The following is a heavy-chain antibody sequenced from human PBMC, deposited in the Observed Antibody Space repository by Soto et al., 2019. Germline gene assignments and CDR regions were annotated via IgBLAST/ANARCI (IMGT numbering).Heavy chain of an antibody. CDR1: GYTFTSYG. V-gene: IGHV1-18*01. CDR2: ISAYNGNT. CDR3: ARWLLTIFGVVTPYYYYGMDV. J-gene: IGHJ6*02. D-gene: IGHD3-3*01. Sequence: GASVKVSCKASGYTFTSYGISWVRQAPGQGLEWMGWISAYNGNTNYAQKLQGRVTMTTDTSTSTAYMELRSLRSDDTAVYYCARWLLTIFGVVTPYYYYGMDVWGQGTTVTVSS.